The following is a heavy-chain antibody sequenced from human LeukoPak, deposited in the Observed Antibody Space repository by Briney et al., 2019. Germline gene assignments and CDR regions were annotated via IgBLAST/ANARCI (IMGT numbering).Heavy chain of an antibody. CDR3: ARERDDSSGYYYES. Sequence: SETLSLTCAVYGGSFSGYYWSWIRQPPGKGLEWIGEINHSGSTYYNPSLKSRVTISVDTSKNQFSLKLSSVTAADTAVYYCARERDDSSGYYYESWGQGTLVTVSS. CDR1: GGSFSGYY. D-gene: IGHD3-22*01. V-gene: IGHV4-34*01. J-gene: IGHJ5*02. CDR2: INHSGST.